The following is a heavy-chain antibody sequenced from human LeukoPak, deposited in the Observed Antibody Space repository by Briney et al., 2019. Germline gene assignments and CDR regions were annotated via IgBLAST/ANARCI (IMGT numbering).Heavy chain of an antibody. CDR2: IYPGDSDT. CDR3: ARLRGSSWYHDAFDI. CDR1: GYSFTSYW. D-gene: IGHD6-13*01. V-gene: IGHV5-51*01. Sequence: GESLKISCKGSGYSFTSYWIGWVRQMPGKGLEWMGIIYPGDSDTRYSPSFQGQVTISADKSISTAYLQWSSLKASDTAMYYCARLRGSSWYHDAFDIWGQGTMFTVSS. J-gene: IGHJ3*02.